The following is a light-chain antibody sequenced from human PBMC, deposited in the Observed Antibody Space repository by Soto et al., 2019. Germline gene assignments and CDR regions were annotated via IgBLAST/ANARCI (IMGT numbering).Light chain of an antibody. Sequence: EIVLTQSPGTLSLSPGERATLSCRASQSVNSYSLAWYQRKPGQPPRLLVWGASNRATDIPYRFSGSGSGTDFTLTITDLEPEDFAVYYRPQSGSSPPTFGQGTRVEVK. CDR3: PQSGSSPPT. J-gene: IGKJ1*01. V-gene: IGKV3-20*01. CDR2: GAS. CDR1: QSVNSYS.